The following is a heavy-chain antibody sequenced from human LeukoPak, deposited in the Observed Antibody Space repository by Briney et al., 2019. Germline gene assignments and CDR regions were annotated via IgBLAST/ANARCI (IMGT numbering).Heavy chain of an antibody. V-gene: IGHV4-34*01. Sequence: YXSWIRXPXGXGLELIPSINHRATTNYHPSLTSRLTISVDTSKTQFSLKLSSVTAADAAVYYCATALAVAEIDYWGQGTLVTVSS. J-gene: IGHJ4*02. CDR2: INHRATT. CDR1: Y. D-gene: IGHD6-19*01. CDR3: ATALAVAEIDY.